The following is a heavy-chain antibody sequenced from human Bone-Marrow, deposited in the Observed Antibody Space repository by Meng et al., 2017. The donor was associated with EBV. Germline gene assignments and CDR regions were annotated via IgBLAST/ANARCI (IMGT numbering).Heavy chain of an antibody. V-gene: IGHV3-11*01. CDR2: ISNSGTTI. D-gene: IGHD1-26*01. Sequence: VRLVQSGGDLVRPGGSRRLSCAASGFIFSDSYMSWIRQTPGKGLEWISYISNSGTTIKYADSVKGRFTISRDNAKNSLYLQMNSLRADDTAVYFCARGSGRWTFDYWGQGTLVTSPQ. CDR3: ARGSGRWTFDY. J-gene: IGHJ4*02. CDR1: GFIFSDSY.